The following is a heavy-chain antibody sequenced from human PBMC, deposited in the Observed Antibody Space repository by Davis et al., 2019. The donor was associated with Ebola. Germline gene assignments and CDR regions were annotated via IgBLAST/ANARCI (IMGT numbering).Heavy chain of an antibody. V-gene: IGHV3-20*01. Sequence: PGGSLRLSCGASGFTFDDYAMTWVRQAPGKGLEWVSGINWNGASSGYADSVKGRFTISRDNVKNSLYLRMNSLRVEDTALYHCARVNAATGYSRFDTWGQGTLVTVSS. CDR2: INWNGASS. CDR1: GFTFDDYA. D-gene: IGHD3-9*01. CDR3: ARVNAATGYSRFDT. J-gene: IGHJ5*01.